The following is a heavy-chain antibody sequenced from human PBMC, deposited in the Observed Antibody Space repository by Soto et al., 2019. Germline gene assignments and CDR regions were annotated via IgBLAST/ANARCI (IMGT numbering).Heavy chain of an antibody. Sequence: GSLRLSCAASGFTFSSYAMSWVRQAPGKGLEWVSAISGSGGSTYYADSVKGRFTISRDNSKNTLYLQMNSLRAEDTAVYYCAKKYYYGSGSYYFDYWGQGTLVTVSS. V-gene: IGHV3-23*01. J-gene: IGHJ4*02. D-gene: IGHD3-10*01. CDR3: AKKYYYGSGSYYFDY. CDR1: GFTFSSYA. CDR2: ISGSGGST.